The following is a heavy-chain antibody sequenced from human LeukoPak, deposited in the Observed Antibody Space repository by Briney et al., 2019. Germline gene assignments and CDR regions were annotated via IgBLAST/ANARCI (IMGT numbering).Heavy chain of an antibody. V-gene: IGHV4-59*01. J-gene: IGHJ4*02. CDR3: ARELLWFGERYFDY. D-gene: IGHD3-10*01. Sequence: PSETLSLTCTVSGGSISSYYWSWIRQPPGKGLEWIGYIYYSGSTNYNPSLKSRVTISVDTSKNQFSLKLSSVTAADTAVYYCARELLWFGERYFDYWDQGTLVTVSS. CDR1: GGSISSYY. CDR2: IYYSGST.